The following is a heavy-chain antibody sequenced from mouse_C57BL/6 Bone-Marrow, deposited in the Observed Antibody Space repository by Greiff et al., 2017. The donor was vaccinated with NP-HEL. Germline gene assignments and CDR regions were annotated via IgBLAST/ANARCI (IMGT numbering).Heavy chain of an antibody. CDR2: IWRGGST. Sequence: VQLQESGPGLVQPSQSLSITCTVSGFSLTSYGVHWVRQSPGKGLEWLGVIWRGGSTDYNAAFISSMSISKDNSKSQVFFKMNSLQAEDTAIYYCASYYLYAMDYWGQGTSVTVAS. CDR1: GFSLTSYG. V-gene: IGHV2-2*01. J-gene: IGHJ4*01. CDR3: ASYYLYAMDY. D-gene: IGHD5-5*01.